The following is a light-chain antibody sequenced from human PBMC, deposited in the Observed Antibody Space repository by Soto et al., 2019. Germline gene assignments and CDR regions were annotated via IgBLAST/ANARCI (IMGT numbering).Light chain of an antibody. CDR2: GAS. CDR1: QSVSSN. J-gene: IGKJ2*01. V-gene: IGKV3-15*01. Sequence: EIVMTQSPATLSVSPGERATLSCRASQSVSSNLAWYQQKPGQAPRLLIYGASTRATGIPARFSGSGSGTEFTLTISSLQSEDFAISYCQQYINWPYTFGQGTKLEIK. CDR3: QQYINWPYT.